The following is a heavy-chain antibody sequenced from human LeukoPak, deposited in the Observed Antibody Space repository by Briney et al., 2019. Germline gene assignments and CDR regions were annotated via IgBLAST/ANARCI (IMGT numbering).Heavy chain of an antibody. CDR2: IYGGGST. V-gene: IGHV3-53*01. D-gene: IGHD1-26*01. Sequence: GGSLRLSCAATGLTVSSNFMSWVRQAPGKGLEWVSVIYGGGSTYYADSVKGRFTISRDTPKNTMYLQMNSLRVEDTAIYYCARIVGGPENFWGQGTLVTVSS. CDR1: GLTVSSNF. J-gene: IGHJ4*02. CDR3: ARIVGGPENF.